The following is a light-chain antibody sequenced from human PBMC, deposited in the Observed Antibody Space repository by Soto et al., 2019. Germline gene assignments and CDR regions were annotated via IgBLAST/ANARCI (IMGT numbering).Light chain of an antibody. Sequence: DIQMTQSPSTLSASVGDRVTITCRASQSISSWLAWYQQKPGKAPKLLIYKASSLESGVPSRFSGSESGKEFTLTISSLQPDDFATYYCQQYNSYSPYTFGQGTKLEIK. V-gene: IGKV1-5*03. CDR3: QQYNSYSPYT. CDR2: KAS. CDR1: QSISSW. J-gene: IGKJ2*01.